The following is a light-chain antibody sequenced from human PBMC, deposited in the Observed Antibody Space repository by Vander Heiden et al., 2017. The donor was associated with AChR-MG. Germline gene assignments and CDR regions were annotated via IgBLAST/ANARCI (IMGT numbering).Light chain of an antibody. Sequence: EIVLTQSPATLSLSPGERATLSCRASQSVSSYLAWYKQKPGQAPRLLIYDASNRAKGILARFSGSGYGTDFNLTIISLEPEDFAVSYCQQRINGPPMYTFGQGTKLEIK. V-gene: IGKV3-11*01. J-gene: IGKJ2*01. CDR3: QQRINGPPMYT. CDR1: QSVSSY. CDR2: DAS.